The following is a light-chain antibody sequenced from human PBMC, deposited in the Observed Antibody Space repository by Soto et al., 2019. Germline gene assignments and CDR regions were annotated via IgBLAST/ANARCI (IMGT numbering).Light chain of an antibody. CDR1: PSVSGSN. Sequence: EIVMTQSPATLSVSPGERAPLSCRASPSVSGSNLAWYQQNPGQAPRLLIYDASNRATGIPARFSGSGSGTDFTLTISRLEPEDFAVYDCQQRSNWPWTFGQGTKVDIK. J-gene: IGKJ1*01. CDR2: DAS. CDR3: QQRSNWPWT. V-gene: IGKV3-11*01.